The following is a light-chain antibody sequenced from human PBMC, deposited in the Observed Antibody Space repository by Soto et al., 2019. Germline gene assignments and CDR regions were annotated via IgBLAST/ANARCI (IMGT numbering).Light chain of an antibody. J-gene: IGLJ1*01. CDR1: SSDVGGYNY. V-gene: IGLV2-8*01. Sequence: QSALTQPPSASGSPGQSVTISCTGNSSDVGGYNYVSWYQQHPGKVPKLMVYEVNKRPSGVPDRFSGYKSGNTASLTVSGLQAEDEADYYCTSYAGGNNVFGTGNKLTVL. CDR2: EVN. CDR3: TSYAGGNNV.